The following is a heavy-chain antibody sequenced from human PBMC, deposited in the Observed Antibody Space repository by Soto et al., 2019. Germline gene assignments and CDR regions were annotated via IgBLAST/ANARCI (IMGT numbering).Heavy chain of an antibody. D-gene: IGHD3-9*01. CDR1: GFTFSTYE. Sequence: PGGSLRLSCAASGFTFSTYEMNWVRQAPGKGLDWVSYISGSGSTIYYADSVKGRFTISRDNAKKSLYLQMNGLGAEDTAVYYCARESDYDTFDYWGQGTLVTVSS. CDR3: ARESDYDTFDY. J-gene: IGHJ4*02. CDR2: ISGSGSTI. V-gene: IGHV3-48*03.